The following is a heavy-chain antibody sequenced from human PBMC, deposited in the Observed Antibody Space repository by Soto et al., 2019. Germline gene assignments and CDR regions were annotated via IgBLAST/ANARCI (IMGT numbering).Heavy chain of an antibody. J-gene: IGHJ4*02. CDR3: AKDISRDYSNPLFDY. CDR1: GFTFDDYA. CDR2: ISWNSGSI. D-gene: IGHD4-4*01. Sequence: GGSLRLSCAASGFTFDDYAMHWVRQAPGKDLEWVSGISWNSGSIGYADSVKGRFTISRDNAKNSLYLQMNSLRAEDTALYYCAKDISRDYSNPLFDYWGQGTLVTVSS. V-gene: IGHV3-9*01.